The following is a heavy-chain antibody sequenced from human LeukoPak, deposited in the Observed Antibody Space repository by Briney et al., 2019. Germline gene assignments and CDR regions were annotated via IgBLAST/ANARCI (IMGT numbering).Heavy chain of an antibody. CDR3: ARPYGYEHKTYFDY. CDR1: GGSFIGYY. Sequence: SETLSLTCAVYGGSFIGYYWSWIRQPPGKGLEWIGEINHSGSTNYNPSLKSRVTISVDTSKNQFSLKLSSVTAADTAVYYCARPYGYEHKTYFDYWGQGTLVTVSS. D-gene: IGHD5-18*01. J-gene: IGHJ4*02. V-gene: IGHV4-34*01. CDR2: INHSGST.